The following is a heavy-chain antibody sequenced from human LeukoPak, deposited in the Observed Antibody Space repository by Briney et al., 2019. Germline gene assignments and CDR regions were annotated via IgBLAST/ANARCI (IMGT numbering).Heavy chain of an antibody. Sequence: PSETLSLTCAVSGYSISSGYYWGWIRQPPGKGLEGIGSIYHSGSTYYNPSLKSRVTISVDTSKNQFSLKMSSVTAADTAVYYCARERGVAVAGHFDYWGQGTLVTVSS. CDR3: ARERGVAVAGHFDY. CDR2: IYHSGST. CDR1: GYSISSGYY. V-gene: IGHV4-38-2*02. D-gene: IGHD6-19*01. J-gene: IGHJ4*02.